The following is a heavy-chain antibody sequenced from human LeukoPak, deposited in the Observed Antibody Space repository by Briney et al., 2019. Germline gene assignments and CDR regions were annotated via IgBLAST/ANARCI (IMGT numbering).Heavy chain of an antibody. CDR2: ISAYNGNT. D-gene: IGHD6-6*01. CDR3: ARRAARLDDAFDI. J-gene: IGHJ3*02. V-gene: IGHV1-18*01. Sequence: ASVKVSCKSSGGTFSSYALSWVRQAPGQGLEWMGWISAYNGNTNYAQKLQGRVTMTTDTSTSTAYMELRSLRSDDTAVYYCARRAARLDDAFDIWGQGTMVTVSS. CDR1: GGTFSSYA.